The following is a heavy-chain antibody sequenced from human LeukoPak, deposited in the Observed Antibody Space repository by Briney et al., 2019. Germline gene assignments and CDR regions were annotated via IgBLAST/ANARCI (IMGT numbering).Heavy chain of an antibody. V-gene: IGHV3-33*01. CDR2: IWYDGSNK. Sequence: GRSLRLSCAASGFTFSSYGMHWVRQAPGKGLEWVAVIWYDGSNKYYADSVKGRFTISRDNSKNTLYLQMNSLRAEDTAVYYCARDIRYYYYMDVWGKGTTVTVSS. CDR3: ARDIRYYYYMDV. CDR1: GFTFSSYG. J-gene: IGHJ6*03.